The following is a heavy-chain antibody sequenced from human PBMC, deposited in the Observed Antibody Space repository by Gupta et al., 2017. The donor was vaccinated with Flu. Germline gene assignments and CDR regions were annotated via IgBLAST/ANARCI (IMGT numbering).Heavy chain of an antibody. J-gene: IGHJ5*02. CDR3: AKVPSSGWGGTLDP. Sequence: YGMAWVGQVPGMGPEWVYDIYWNGESTGYTASVKGRFIISRDNAQKFVYLQINSLRVEDTALYYCAKVPSSGWGGTLDPWGQGTQVTVSS. V-gene: IGHV3-20*03. CDR1: YG. CDR2: IYWNGEST. D-gene: IGHD3-10*01.